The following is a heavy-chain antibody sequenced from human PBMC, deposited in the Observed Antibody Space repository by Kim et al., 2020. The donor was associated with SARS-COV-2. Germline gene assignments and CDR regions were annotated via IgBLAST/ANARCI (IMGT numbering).Heavy chain of an antibody. V-gene: IGHV3-33*01. CDR1: GFTFSDYG. J-gene: IGHJ5*02. CDR3: ARDLRMVRGRIGSGDWFDP. Sequence: GGSLRLSCAASGFTFSDYGMHWVRLAPGKGLDWVAFIWYDGSNKYYTDSVKGRFTISRDNSKNTLYLQMNSLRAEDTAVYYCARDLRMVRGRIGSGDWFDPWGQGTLVTVSS. CDR2: IWYDGSNK. D-gene: IGHD3-10*01.